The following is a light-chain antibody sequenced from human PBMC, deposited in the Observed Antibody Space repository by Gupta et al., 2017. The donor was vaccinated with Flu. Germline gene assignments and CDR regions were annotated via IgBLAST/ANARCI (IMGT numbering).Light chain of an antibody. CDR1: SSDVGGYNY. V-gene: IGLV2-14*01. J-gene: IGLJ3*02. Sequence: QSALPQPASVSGSPGQSITISCTGTSSDVGGYNYVSWYQQHPGKAPKLIIYEVSHRPSEVSNRFSGSKSGNTASLTISGLQAEDEADYYCSSYTTSSTLVFGGGTKVTVL. CDR3: SSYTTSSTLV. CDR2: EVS.